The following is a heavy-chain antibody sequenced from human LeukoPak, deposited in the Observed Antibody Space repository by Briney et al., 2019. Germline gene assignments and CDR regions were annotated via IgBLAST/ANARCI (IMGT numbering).Heavy chain of an antibody. J-gene: IGHJ4*02. Sequence: GSMRLSCAASGFIFSNYAMSWVRQAPGKGLEWVSGISGSGGSTYYADSVKGRFTISRDNSKNTLYLQMISLRAEDTAVYYCAKDLGYTSGWCDYCGQGTLVTVSS. CDR3: AKDLGYTSGWCDY. V-gene: IGHV3-23*01. CDR2: ISGSGGST. D-gene: IGHD6-19*01. CDR1: GFIFSNYA.